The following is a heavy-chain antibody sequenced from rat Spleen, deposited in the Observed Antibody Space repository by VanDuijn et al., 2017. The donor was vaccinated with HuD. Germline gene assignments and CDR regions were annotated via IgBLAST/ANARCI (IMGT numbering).Heavy chain of an antibody. CDR3: ALSGEGY. CDR2: IWGYGST. J-gene: IGHJ2*01. Sequence: QVQLKESGPGLVQPSQTLSLTCTVSGFSLTSYNVHWVRQAPGQGLEWMAIIWGYGSTNYKSVLKSRLSISRDTSKSQVFLTMNSLQTDDTAMYYCALSGEGYWGQGVMVTVSS. D-gene: IGHD1-1*01. V-gene: IGHV2-30*01. CDR1: GFSLTSYN.